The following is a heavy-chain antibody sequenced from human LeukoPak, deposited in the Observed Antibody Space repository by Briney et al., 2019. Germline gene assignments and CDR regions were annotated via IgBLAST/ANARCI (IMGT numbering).Heavy chain of an antibody. Sequence: ASVKVSCKASGYTFTSYYMHWVRQAPGQGLEWMGIINPSGGSTSYAQKFQGRVTMTRDTSTSTVYMELNSLRSEDTAVYYCARDYYDSSGYYYGPHFDYWGQGTLVTVSS. CDR2: INPSGGST. J-gene: IGHJ4*02. V-gene: IGHV1-46*01. D-gene: IGHD3-22*01. CDR1: GYTFTSYY. CDR3: ARDYYDSSGYYYGPHFDY.